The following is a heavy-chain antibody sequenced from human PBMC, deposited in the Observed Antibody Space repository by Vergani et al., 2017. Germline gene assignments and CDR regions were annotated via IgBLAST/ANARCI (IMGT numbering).Heavy chain of an antibody. J-gene: IGHJ5*01. CDR1: GASIRSSNYY. V-gene: IGHV4-39*01. CDR3: PRHSTVVLLVKLGGIDS. Sequence: QLQLQESGPGLVKPSATLSLTCSVSGASIRSSNYYWGWIRQPPGKGLEWIASIYYSGSTYYNPSLKSRVTISVDTSKNQFSLKLSSVTAADTAVYFCPRHSTVVLLVKLGGIDSWSQGILVTVSS. D-gene: IGHD4/OR15-4a*01. CDR2: IYYSGST.